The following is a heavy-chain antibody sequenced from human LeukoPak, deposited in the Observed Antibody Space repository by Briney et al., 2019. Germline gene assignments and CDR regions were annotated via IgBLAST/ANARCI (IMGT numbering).Heavy chain of an antibody. J-gene: IGHJ4*02. D-gene: IGHD3-16*02. CDR3: ARAIMITFGGVIVDDY. V-gene: IGHV1-2*02. CDR1: GYTFTGYY. CDR2: INPNSGGT. Sequence: ASVKVSCKASGYTFTGYYTHWVRQAPGQGLEWMGWINPNSGGTNYAQKFQGRVTMTRDTSISTAYMELSRLRSDDTAVYYCARAIMITFGGVIVDDYWGQGTLVTVSS.